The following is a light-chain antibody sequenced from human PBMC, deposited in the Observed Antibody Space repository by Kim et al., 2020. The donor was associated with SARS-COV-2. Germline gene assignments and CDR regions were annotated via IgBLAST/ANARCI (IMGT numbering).Light chain of an antibody. CDR3: QQTYSTPRGFT. CDR2: TAS. Sequence: DIQMTQSPSSLSASVGDRVTITCRASQNIYTYLNWYQQRLGKAPKLLIFTASNLHSGVPSRFSGSGSGTHFTLTISSLQPEDFATYYSQQTYSTPRGFTFGPGTKVDIK. CDR1: QNIYTY. V-gene: IGKV1-39*01. J-gene: IGKJ3*01.